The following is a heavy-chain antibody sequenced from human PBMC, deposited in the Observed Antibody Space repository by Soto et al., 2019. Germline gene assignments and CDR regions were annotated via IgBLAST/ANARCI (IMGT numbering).Heavy chain of an antibody. D-gene: IGHD2-21*02. CDR1: GSSFSTYD. Sequence: EVQLVESGGGLVQPGGSLRLSCAASGSSFSTYDMHWVRQAPGKGLEGVSAIGRGGDTYYAGSVKGRFTISRENAKNSLYLQMSSLGAGDTAVYYCAREMTDPSHWYFDLWGRGTLVTVSS. CDR3: AREMTDPSHWYFDL. J-gene: IGHJ2*01. V-gene: IGHV3-13*01. CDR2: IGRGGDT.